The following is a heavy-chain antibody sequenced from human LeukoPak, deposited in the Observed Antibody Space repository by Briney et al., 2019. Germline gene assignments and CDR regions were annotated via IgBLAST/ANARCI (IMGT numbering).Heavy chain of an antibody. CDR1: GFTFSTYE. D-gene: IGHD7-27*01. J-gene: IGHJ4*02. CDR3: VRDGSSWGNFDY. V-gene: IGHV3-48*03. CDR2: IDSNSRTI. Sequence: GGSLRLSCAASGFTFSTYEMDWVRQAPGKGLEWISYIDSNSRTIHYADSVRGRFTISRDNAKNSLYLQMNSLRTEDTAVYYCVRDGSSWGNFDYWGQGTLVSVSS.